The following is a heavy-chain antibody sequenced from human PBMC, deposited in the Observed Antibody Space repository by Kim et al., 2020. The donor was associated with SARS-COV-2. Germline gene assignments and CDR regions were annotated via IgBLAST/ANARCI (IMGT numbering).Heavy chain of an antibody. Sequence: YADSVTGQFTISRDKAKNSVYLQMNSLRAEDTAVYYCSNDSPSSGYSLGDYWGQGTLVTVSS. CDR3: SNDSPSSGYSLGDY. D-gene: IGHD3-22*01. J-gene: IGHJ4*02. V-gene: IGHV3-11*04.